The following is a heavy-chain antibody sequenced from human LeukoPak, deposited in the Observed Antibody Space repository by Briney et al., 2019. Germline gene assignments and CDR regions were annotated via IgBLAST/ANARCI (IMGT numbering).Heavy chain of an antibody. V-gene: IGHV1-3*01. D-gene: IGHD5-12*01. CDR2: INAGNGNT. Sequence: ASVTVSCKASGYTFTSYAMRWVRQAPGQRLEWMGWINAGNGNTKYSQKFQGRVTITRDTSASTAYMELSSLRSEDTAVYYCARVSGYDFHPIDYWGQGTLVTVSS. CDR1: GYTFTSYA. CDR3: ARVSGYDFHPIDY. J-gene: IGHJ4*02.